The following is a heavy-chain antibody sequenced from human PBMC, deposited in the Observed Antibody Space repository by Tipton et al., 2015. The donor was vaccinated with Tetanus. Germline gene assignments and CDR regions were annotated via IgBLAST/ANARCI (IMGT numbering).Heavy chain of an antibody. V-gene: IGHV3-23*01. CDR3: AKEGLAAFDY. CDR2: ISDVGSAGDSST. Sequence: SLRLSCAASGFIFTNYAISWVRQAPGKRLEWVSAISDVGSAGDSSTYYADSVKGRFTVSRDNSKNTLYLQMNSLGAEDTAVYYCAKEGLAAFDYWGQGTLVTVSS. D-gene: IGHD6-6*01. CDR1: GFIFTNYA. J-gene: IGHJ4*02.